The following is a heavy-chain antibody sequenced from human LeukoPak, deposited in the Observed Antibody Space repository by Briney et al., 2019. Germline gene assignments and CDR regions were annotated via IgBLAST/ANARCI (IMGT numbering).Heavy chain of an antibody. D-gene: IGHD3-10*01. CDR3: AKGSWSLLWFGELFCYFDY. CDR1: GFTFSSYA. CDR2: ISGSGGST. V-gene: IGHV3-23*01. Sequence: GGSLRLSCAASGFTFSSYAMSWVRQAPGKGLEWVSAISGSGGSTYYADSVKGRFTISRDNSKNTLYLQMNSLRAEDTAVYYCAKGSWSLLWFGELFCYFDYWGQGTLVTVSS. J-gene: IGHJ4*02.